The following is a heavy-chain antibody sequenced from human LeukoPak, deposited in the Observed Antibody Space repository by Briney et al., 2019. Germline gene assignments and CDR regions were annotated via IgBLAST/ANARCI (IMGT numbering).Heavy chain of an antibody. V-gene: IGHV4-59*08. CDR3: ARRPVVPAAIRYYYYYMDV. CDR1: GGSISSYY. D-gene: IGHD2-2*01. Sequence: SETLSLTCTVSGGSISSYYWSWIRQPPGKGLEWIGYIYYSGSTNYNPSLKSRVTISVDTSKNQFSLKLSSVTAADTAVYYCARRPVVPAAIRYYYYYMDVWGKGTTVTVSS. J-gene: IGHJ6*03. CDR2: IYYSGST.